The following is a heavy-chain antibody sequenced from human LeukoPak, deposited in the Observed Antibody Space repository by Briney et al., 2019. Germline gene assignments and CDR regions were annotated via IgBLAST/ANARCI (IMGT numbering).Heavy chain of an antibody. CDR3: ARAQADAFDI. Sequence: SETLSLTCTVSGGSISSYCWRWIRQPPVKGLEWIGYIYYSGSTNYNPSLKSRVTISVDTSKNQFSLKLSSVTAADTAVYYCARAQADAFDIWGQGTMVTVSS. CDR1: GGSISSYC. V-gene: IGHV4-59*01. CDR2: IYYSGST. J-gene: IGHJ3*02.